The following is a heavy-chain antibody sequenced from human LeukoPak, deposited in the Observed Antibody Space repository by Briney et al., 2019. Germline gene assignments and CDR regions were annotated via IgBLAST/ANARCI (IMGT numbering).Heavy chain of an antibody. CDR1: GFTFSSYG. V-gene: IGHV3-30*03. Sequence: GGSLRLSCAASGFTFSSYGMHWVRQAPGKRLEWVALISYDGRNEYYTDSVKGRFTISRDNSRNTLYLQMSSLRAEDTAVYYCARGVAGTGYYYYGMDVWGQGTTVTVSS. CDR2: ISYDGRNE. D-gene: IGHD6-19*01. CDR3: ARGVAGTGYYYYGMDV. J-gene: IGHJ6*02.